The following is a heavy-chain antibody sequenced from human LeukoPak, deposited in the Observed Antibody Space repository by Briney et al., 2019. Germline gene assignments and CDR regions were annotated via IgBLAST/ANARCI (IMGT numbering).Heavy chain of an antibody. J-gene: IGHJ4*02. CDR3: SRTRRGQIGWTNDY. CDR2: IYWDDDK. V-gene: IGHV2-5*02. D-gene: IGHD6-19*01. CDR1: GFSLTTSGVG. Sequence: SGPTLVNPTQTLTLTCTFSGFSLTTSGVGVGWIRQPLGKALEWLALIYWDDDKRYSPSLKSRVTITKDTSKNRVVLTMTNMDPVDTATYYCSRTRRGQIGWTNDYWGQGTLVTVSS.